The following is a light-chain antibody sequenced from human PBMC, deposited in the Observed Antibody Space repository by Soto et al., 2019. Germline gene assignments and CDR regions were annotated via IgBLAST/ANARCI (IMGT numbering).Light chain of an antibody. CDR3: GTWDSSLNTEI. CDR1: SSNIGNNY. V-gene: IGLV1-51*02. J-gene: IGLJ2*01. Sequence: QSVLTQAPSVSAAPGQKVTISCSGSSSNIGNNYVFWYQQHLPGTAPKLLIYENNRRPSEIPDRFSGSKSGTSATLDITGLQTGDEADYYCGTWDSSLNTEIFGGGTQLTVL. CDR2: ENN.